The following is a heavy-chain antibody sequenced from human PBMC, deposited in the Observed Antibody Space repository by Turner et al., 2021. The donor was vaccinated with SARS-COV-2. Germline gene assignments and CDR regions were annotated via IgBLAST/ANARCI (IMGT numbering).Heavy chain of an antibody. CDR3: AKREEYNSGWYDY. CDR1: GFTFSNYA. Sequence: EVQLLESGGGLVQPGGSLRLSCAASGFTFSNYAMSWVRQAPGKGLEWVSSISGGGDNTYYRDSVKGRFTISSDKSTNTLYLQMNSLRAEDTAIYYCAKREEYNSGWYDYWGHGTLVAVS. V-gene: IGHV3-23*01. J-gene: IGHJ5*01. CDR2: ISGGGDNT. D-gene: IGHD6-19*01.